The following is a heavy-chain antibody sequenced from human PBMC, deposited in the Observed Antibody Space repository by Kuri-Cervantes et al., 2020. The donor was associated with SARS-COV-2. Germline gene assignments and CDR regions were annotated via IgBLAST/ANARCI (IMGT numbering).Heavy chain of an antibody. CDR1: GFTFSSYA. D-gene: IGHD3-3*01. J-gene: IGHJ4*02. V-gene: IGHV3-23*01. Sequence: GESLKISCAASGFTFSSYAMSWVRQAPGKGLEWVSAISDSGGSTYYADSVKGRFTISRDNSKNTLYLQMNSLRAEDTAVYYCAKGIRRFLESLDYWGQGTLVTVSS. CDR2: ISDSGGST. CDR3: AKGIRRFLESLDY.